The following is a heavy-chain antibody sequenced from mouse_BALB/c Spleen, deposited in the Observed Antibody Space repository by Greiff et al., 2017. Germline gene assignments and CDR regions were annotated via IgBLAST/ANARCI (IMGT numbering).Heavy chain of an antibody. V-gene: IGHV5-12-1*01. CDR2: ISSGGGST. CDR1: GFAFSSYD. J-gene: IGHJ2*01. D-gene: IGHD2-3*01. CDR3: ARHGDGYFGGFDY. Sequence: EVQVVESGGGLVKPGESLKLSCAASGFAFSSYDMSWVRQTPEKRLEWVAYISSGGGSTYYPDTVKGRFTISRDNAKNTLYLQMSSLKSEDTAMYYCARHGDGYFGGFDYWGQGTTLTVSS.